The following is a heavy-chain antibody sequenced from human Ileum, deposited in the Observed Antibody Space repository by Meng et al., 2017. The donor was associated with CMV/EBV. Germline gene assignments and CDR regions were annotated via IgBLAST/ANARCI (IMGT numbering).Heavy chain of an antibody. J-gene: IGHJ4*02. CDR1: GLTFSSFW. Sequence: AASGLTFSSFWMHWVRQAPGKGLVWVSRINSDGSTTTYADSVQGRFTISRDNAKNTLYLQMNSLRAEDTAVYYCARGGDGYGNFEYWGQGTLVTVSS. V-gene: IGHV3-74*01. CDR2: INSDGSTT. CDR3: ARGGDGYGNFEY. D-gene: IGHD5-24*01.